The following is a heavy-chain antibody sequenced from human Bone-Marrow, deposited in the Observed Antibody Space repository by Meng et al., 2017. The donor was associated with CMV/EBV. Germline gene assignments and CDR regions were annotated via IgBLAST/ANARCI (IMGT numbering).Heavy chain of an antibody. CDR1: GYTFTGYY. V-gene: IGHV1-2*02. D-gene: IGHD6-13*01. CDR2: INPNSGGT. Sequence: ASVKVSCKASGYTFTGYYMHWVRQAPGQGLEWMGWINPNSGGTNYAQKFQGRVTMTRDTSISTAYMELRSLRSDDTAVYYCARDKVPGIAAAGPQGGSYYYGMDVWGQGTTVTVSS. J-gene: IGHJ6*02. CDR3: ARDKVPGIAAAGPQGGSYYYGMDV.